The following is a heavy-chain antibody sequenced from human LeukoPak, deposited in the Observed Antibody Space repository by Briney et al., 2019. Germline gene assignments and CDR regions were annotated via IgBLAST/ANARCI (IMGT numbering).Heavy chain of an antibody. CDR1: GFTFDDYA. J-gene: IGHJ3*02. V-gene: IGHV3-74*01. CDR3: LTILEATIDAFDI. Sequence: GGSLRLSCAASGFTFDDYAMHWVRQAPGKGLEWVSRINPDDESTSYADSVRGRFTISRDNAKNTLYLQMNSLRAEDTAVYYCLTILEATIDAFDIWGQGTMVTVSS. CDR2: INPDDEST. D-gene: IGHD1-26*01.